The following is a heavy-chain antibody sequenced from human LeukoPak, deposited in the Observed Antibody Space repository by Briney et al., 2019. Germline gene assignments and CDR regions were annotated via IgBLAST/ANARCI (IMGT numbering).Heavy chain of an antibody. CDR3: ASLAVAGTYFDH. D-gene: IGHD6-19*01. V-gene: IGHV4-34*01. CDR1: GGSFSGYY. CDR2: INHSGST. Sequence: SETLSLTCAVYGGSFSGYYWSWIRQPPGKGLEWIGEINHSGSTNYNPSLKSRVTISVDTSKNQFSLKLSSVTAADTAVYYCASLAVAGTYFDHWGQGTLVTVSS. J-gene: IGHJ4*02.